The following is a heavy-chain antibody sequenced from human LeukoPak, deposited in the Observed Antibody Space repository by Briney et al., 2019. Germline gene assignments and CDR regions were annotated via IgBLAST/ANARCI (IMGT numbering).Heavy chain of an antibody. CDR3: AKSGNLDRYCSSTSCYRFDY. Sequence: GGSLRLSCAASRFTFSSYAMSWVRQAPGKGLEWVSGISGSGGSTYYADSVKGRFTISRDNSKSTLYLQMNTLRVEDTAVYYCAKSGNLDRYCSSTSCYRFDYWGQGTLVTVSS. J-gene: IGHJ4*02. D-gene: IGHD2-2*01. CDR1: RFTFSSYA. CDR2: ISGSGGST. V-gene: IGHV3-23*01.